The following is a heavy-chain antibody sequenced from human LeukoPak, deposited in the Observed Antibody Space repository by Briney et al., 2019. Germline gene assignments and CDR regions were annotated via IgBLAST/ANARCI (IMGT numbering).Heavy chain of an antibody. CDR2: INPNSGGT. J-gene: IGHJ4*02. CDR3: AREVPFDGLDYFDY. CDR1: GYTFTGYY. Sequence: ASVKVSCKASGYTFTGYYMHWVRQAPGQGLEWMGWINPNSGGTNYAQKFQGRVTMTRDTSISTAYMELSRPRSDDTAVYYCAREVPFDGLDYFDYWGQGTLVTVSS. V-gene: IGHV1-2*02. D-gene: IGHD3-9*01.